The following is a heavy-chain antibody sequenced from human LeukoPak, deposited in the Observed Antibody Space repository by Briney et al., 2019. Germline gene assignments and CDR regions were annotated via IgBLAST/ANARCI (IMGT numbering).Heavy chain of an antibody. D-gene: IGHD1-26*01. CDR2: IYYSGNT. V-gene: IGHV4-39*01. CDR1: GGSISSSSYY. J-gene: IGHJ4*02. CDR3: ARRVGISPVFDY. Sequence: SETLSLTCTVSGGSISSSSYYWGWIRQPPGKGLEWIGTIYYSGNTYYNPSLKSRVTISVDTSKNQFSLKLSSVTAADTAVYYRARRVGISPVFDYWGQGTLVTVSS.